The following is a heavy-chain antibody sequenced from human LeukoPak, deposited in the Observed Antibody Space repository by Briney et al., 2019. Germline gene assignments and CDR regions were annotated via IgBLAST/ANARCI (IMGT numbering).Heavy chain of an antibody. J-gene: IGHJ4*02. V-gene: IGHV3-23*01. CDR2: ISGSGGST. CDR1: GFSFSAYS. CDR3: AKSLYSSGWYANSGGLNPGFDY. D-gene: IGHD6-19*01. Sequence: GGSLRLSCTVSGFSFSAYSMSWVRQAPGKGLEWVSAISGSGGSTYYADSVKGRFTISRDNSKNTLYLQMNSLRAEDTAVYYCAKSLYSSGWYANSGGLNPGFDYWGQGTLVTVSS.